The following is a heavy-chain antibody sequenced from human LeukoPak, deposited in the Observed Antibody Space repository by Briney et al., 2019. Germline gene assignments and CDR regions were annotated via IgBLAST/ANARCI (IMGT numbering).Heavy chain of an antibody. CDR1: GYSFTNYR. CDR2: IDASDSYT. V-gene: IGHV5-10-1*01. D-gene: IGHD5-18*01. CDR3: ARYVLYSYGPQWWFDP. Sequence: GESLKISCKGSGYSFTNYRISWVRHMPGRGLEWMGWIDASDSYTNYSPSFQGHVTISANKSSSTAYLQWSSLKASDTAIYYCARYVLYSYGPQWWFDPWGQGTLVTVSS. J-gene: IGHJ5*02.